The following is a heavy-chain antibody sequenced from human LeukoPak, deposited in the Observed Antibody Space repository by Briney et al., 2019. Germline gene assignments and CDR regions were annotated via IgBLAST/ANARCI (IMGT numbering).Heavy chain of an antibody. Sequence: SETLSLTCAVYGGSFSGYYWSWIRQHPGKGLEWIGYIYYSGSTYYNPSLKSRVTISVDTSKNQFSLKLSSVTAADTAVYYCARGYYDSSGYPPDYWGQGTLVTVSS. CDR2: IYYSGST. D-gene: IGHD3-22*01. J-gene: IGHJ4*02. CDR3: ARGYYDSSGYPPDY. V-gene: IGHV4-31*11. CDR1: GGSFSGYY.